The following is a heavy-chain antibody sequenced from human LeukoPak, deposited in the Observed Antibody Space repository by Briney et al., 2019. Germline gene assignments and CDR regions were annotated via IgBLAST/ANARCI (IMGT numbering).Heavy chain of an antibody. Sequence: GESLKISCKGSGYSFTSYWIGWVRQMPGKGLEWMGIIYPGDSDTRYSPSFQGQVTISADKSISTAYLQWSSLKASDTAMYYCARLWPYYYDSSGPSGWCYFDYWGRGTLVTVSS. D-gene: IGHD3-22*01. J-gene: IGHJ4*02. CDR2: IYPGDSDT. CDR1: GYSFTSYW. CDR3: ARLWPYYYDSSGPSGWCYFDY. V-gene: IGHV5-51*01.